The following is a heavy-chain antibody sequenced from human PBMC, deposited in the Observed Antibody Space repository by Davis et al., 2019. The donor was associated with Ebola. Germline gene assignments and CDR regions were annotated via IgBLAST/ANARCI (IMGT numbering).Heavy chain of an antibody. D-gene: IGHD6-13*01. CDR3: TRGFGGQQTYDF. CDR1: GDSISSSNW. CDR2: ISQSGST. Sequence: MPGGSLRLSCAVSGDSISSSNWWSWVRQPPGKGLEWIGEISQSGSTNYNPSLKSRVTISVDTSKNQFSLKLTSVTAADTAVYYCTRGFGGQQTYDFWGQGPLVTVSS. V-gene: IGHV4-4*02. J-gene: IGHJ4*02.